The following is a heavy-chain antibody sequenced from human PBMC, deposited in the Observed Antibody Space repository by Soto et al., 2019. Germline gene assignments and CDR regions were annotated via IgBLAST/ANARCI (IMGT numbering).Heavy chain of an antibody. V-gene: IGHV3-48*03. CDR1: GFTFSNYE. CDR2: ISSSGSTI. J-gene: IGHJ6*02. Sequence: EVQLAESGGGLVQPGGSLRLSCAASGFTFSNYEMNWVRQAPGKGLEWVSYISSSGSTISYADSVKGRFTISRDNAKDSLYLQMKSLRAEDTAVYYCARVPTYYSPYYSYVMDVWGQGTTVTVSS. CDR3: ARVPTYYSPYYSYVMDV. D-gene: IGHD3-10*01.